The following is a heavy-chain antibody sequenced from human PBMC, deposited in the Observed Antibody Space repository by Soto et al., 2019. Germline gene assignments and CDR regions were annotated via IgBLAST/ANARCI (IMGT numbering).Heavy chain of an antibody. V-gene: IGHV3-23*01. Sequence: EVQLLESGGGLVQPGGSLRLSCEASGFTFSRYGMSWVRQPPGKGLEWVSAISGSGGDTYYADSVKGRFTISRDNTKNTLLLKMSSLRAENTVVYFCAKVMEFSSCLVEYFDCWGQGTMVSVSS. D-gene: IGHD6-6*01. J-gene: IGHJ4*02. CDR2: ISGSGGDT. CDR3: AKVMEFSSCLVEYFDC. CDR1: GFTFSRYG.